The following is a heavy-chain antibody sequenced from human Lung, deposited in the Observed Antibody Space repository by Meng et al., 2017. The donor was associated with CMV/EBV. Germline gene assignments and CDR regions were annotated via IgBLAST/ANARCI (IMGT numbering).Heavy chain of an antibody. J-gene: IGHJ6*04. CDR1: GGSISSYY. CDR2: IYYSGST. V-gene: IGHV4-59*01. D-gene: IGHD3-3*01. Sequence: SXTLSLXCTVSGGSISSYYWSWIRQPPGKGLEWIGYIYYSGSTNYNPSLKSRVTISVDTSKNQFSLKLSSVTAADTAVYYCARDKSTIFGVVGYYYYGGDVWXKGTXVTVSS. CDR3: ARDKSTIFGVVGYYYYGGDV.